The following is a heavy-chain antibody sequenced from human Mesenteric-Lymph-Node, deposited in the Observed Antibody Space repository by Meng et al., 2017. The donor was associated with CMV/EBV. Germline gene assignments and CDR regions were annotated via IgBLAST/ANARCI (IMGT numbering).Heavy chain of an antibody. CDR1: GFTFSSYA. V-gene: IGHV4-39*07. J-gene: IGHJ4*02. CDR2: IYYSGST. Sequence: SQTLSLTCAASGFTFSSYAMSWVRQAPGKGLEWIGSIYYSGSTYYNPSLKSRVTISVDTSKNQFSLKLSSVTAADTAVYYCARVGDFWSGTDPYYFDYWGQGTLVTVSS. CDR3: ARVGDFWSGTDPYYFDY. D-gene: IGHD3-3*01.